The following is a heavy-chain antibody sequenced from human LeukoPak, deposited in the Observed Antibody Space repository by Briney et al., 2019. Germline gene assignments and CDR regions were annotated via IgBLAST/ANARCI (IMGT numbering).Heavy chain of an antibody. D-gene: IGHD5-18*01. CDR2: IYYSGST. Sequence: PSETLSLTCTVSGGSISSYYWSWIRQPPGKGLEWIRYIYYSGSTNYNPSLKSRVTISVDTSKNQFSLKLSSVTAADTAVYYCARRDTGYGYFDLWGRGTLVTVSS. V-gene: IGHV4-59*01. J-gene: IGHJ2*01. CDR1: GGSISSYY. CDR3: ARRDTGYGYFDL.